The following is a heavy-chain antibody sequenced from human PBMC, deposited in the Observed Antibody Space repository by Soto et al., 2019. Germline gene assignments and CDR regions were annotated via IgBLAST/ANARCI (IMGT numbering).Heavy chain of an antibody. CDR1: GGSFSGYY. D-gene: IGHD4-4*01. J-gene: IGHJ6*02. CDR2: INHSGST. V-gene: IGHV4-34*01. CDR3: ARALGPTVTIYYYYGMDV. Sequence: XGTLSLTCAVYGGSFSGYYWSWIRQPPGKGLEWIGEINHSGSTNYNPSLKSRVTISVDTSKNQFSLKLSSVTAADTAVYYCARALGPTVTIYYYYGMDVWGQGTTVTVSS.